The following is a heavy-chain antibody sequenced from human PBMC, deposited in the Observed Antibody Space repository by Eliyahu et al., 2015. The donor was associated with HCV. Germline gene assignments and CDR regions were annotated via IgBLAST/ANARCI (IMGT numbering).Heavy chain of an antibody. CDR1: GFTFSSYA. CDR3: ARDAGSLTLMADY. Sequence: QVQLVESGGGVVQPGRSLRLSCAASGFTFSSYAMPWVRQAPGKGLEWVAVISYDGSNKYYADSVKGRFTISRDNSKNTLYLQMNSLRAEDTAVYYCARDAGSLTLMADYWGQGTLVTVSS. J-gene: IGHJ4*02. D-gene: IGHD3-10*01. V-gene: IGHV3-30*04. CDR2: ISYDGSNK.